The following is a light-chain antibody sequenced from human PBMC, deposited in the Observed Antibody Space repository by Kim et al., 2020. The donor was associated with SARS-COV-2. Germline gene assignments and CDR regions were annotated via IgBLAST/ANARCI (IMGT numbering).Light chain of an antibody. Sequence: NFMLTQPHSASESPGKTVTISCTRSSGSIASNYVQWYQQRPGSAPTTVIYEDNQRPSGVPDRFSGSIDSSSNSASLTISGLKTEDEADYYCQSYDSSNWVFGGGTQLT. CDR2: EDN. V-gene: IGLV6-57*04. CDR3: QSYDSSNWV. CDR1: SGSIASNY. J-gene: IGLJ3*02.